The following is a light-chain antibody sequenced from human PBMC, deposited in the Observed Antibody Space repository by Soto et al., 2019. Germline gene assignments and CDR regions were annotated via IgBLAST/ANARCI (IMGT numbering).Light chain of an antibody. J-gene: IGKJ2*01. CDR1: QSVSTY. Sequence: DVQMTQSPSSLSASVGDRVTITCRASQSVSTYLNWYQQKPGKAPKLLIHAASTLQSGVPSRFSGSGTGTDFTLTIDGLLPEDFATYCCQQTYFALHTFGQGTKVEI. CDR3: QQTYFALHT. CDR2: AAS. V-gene: IGKV1-39*01.